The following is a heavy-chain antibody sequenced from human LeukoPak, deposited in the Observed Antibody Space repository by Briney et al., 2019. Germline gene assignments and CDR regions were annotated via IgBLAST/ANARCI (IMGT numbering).Heavy chain of an antibody. J-gene: IGHJ6*03. CDR2: ISGSGGST. V-gene: IGHV3-23*01. CDR3: AKVPGHYYYYYMDV. Sequence: GGSLRLSCAASGFSFSSYGMHWLRQAPGKGLEWVSAISGSGGSTYYADSVKGRFTISRDNSKNTLYLQMNSLRAEDTAVYYCAKVPGHYYYYYMDVWGKGTTVTISS. CDR1: GFSFSSYG.